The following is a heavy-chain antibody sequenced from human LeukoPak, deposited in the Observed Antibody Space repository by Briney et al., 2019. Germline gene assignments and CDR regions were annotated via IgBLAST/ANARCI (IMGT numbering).Heavy chain of an antibody. V-gene: IGHV3-23*01. CDR3: AKSGTPGYSSSWYPNWFDP. Sequence: PGGSLRLSCAASGFTFSSYSMSWVRQAPGKGLEWVSAISGGGGHTFYADSVKGRVTTSRDNSKNTLYLQMNNLRAEDTAVYYCAKSGTPGYSSSWYPNWFDPWGQGTLVTVSS. J-gene: IGHJ5*02. D-gene: IGHD6-13*01. CDR1: GFTFSSYS. CDR2: ISGGGGHT.